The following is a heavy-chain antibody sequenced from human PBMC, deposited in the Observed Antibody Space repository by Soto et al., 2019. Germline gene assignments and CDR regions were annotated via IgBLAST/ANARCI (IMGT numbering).Heavy chain of an antibody. CDR3: ARDAASSLDH. CDR1: GFTFKLYT. Sequence: GSLRLSCAASGFTFKLYTMHWVRQAPGKGLEWVSFCTPSSSSMSYADSVEGRFTISRDNARNSLYLQIHNLRAEDTAVYYCARDAASSLDHWGQGTLVTVS. V-gene: IGHV3-21*01. J-gene: IGHJ4*02. D-gene: IGHD6-13*01. CDR2: CTPSSSSM.